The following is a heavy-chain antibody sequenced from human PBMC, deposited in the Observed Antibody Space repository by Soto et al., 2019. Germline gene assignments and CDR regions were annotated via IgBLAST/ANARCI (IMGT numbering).Heavy chain of an antibody. CDR3: ARGALRFLEWLLYIDY. D-gene: IGHD3-3*01. CDR2: IWYDGSNK. CDR1: GFTFSSYG. V-gene: IGHV3-33*01. J-gene: IGHJ4*02. Sequence: GGSLRLSCAASGFTFSSYGMHWVRQAPGKGLEWVAVIWYDGSNKYYAESVKGRFTIPRDNSKNTFFLQMNSLRAEDMFVYYCARGALRFLEWLLYIDYWGQGTLVTVSS.